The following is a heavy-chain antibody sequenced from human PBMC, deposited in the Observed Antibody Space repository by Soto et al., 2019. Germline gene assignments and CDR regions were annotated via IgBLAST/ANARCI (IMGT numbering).Heavy chain of an antibody. Sequence: ASVKVSCKASGYTFTSYDINWVRQATGQGLEWMGWMNPNSGNTGYAQKFQGRVTMTRNTSISTAYMELSSLRSEDTAVYYCAIYGYCSGGSCYTDDFDYWGQGTLVTVSS. D-gene: IGHD2-15*01. CDR3: AIYGYCSGGSCYTDDFDY. J-gene: IGHJ4*02. CDR2: MNPNSGNT. CDR1: GYTFTSYD. V-gene: IGHV1-8*01.